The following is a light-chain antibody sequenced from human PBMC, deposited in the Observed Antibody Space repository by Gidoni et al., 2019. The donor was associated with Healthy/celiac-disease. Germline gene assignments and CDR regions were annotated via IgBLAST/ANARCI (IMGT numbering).Light chain of an antibody. Sequence: IPMTQSQSSLSSSVGDRVTITCLASQGISNYLAWYQQKPGKVPRLLIYAASNWQSGVPARFSGSGSGTDFTLTISSLEPEDVAVYYCQKCSSAPRITFGPGTKVDIK. CDR2: AAS. V-gene: IGKV1-27*01. J-gene: IGKJ3*01. CDR3: QKCSSAPRIT. CDR1: QGISNY.